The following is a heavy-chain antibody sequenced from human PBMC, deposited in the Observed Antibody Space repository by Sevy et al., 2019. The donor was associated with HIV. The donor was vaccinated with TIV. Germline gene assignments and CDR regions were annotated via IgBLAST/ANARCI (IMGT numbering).Heavy chain of an antibody. V-gene: IGHV1-8*01. Sequence: ASVKVSCKASGYTFTFYDINWVRQATGQGLEWVGWMNPNSGNTGYAQKFQGRVTMTRNTPISTAYMELSSLGSEETAVFYCARGASLYSSSIIEYDYWGQGTLVTVSS. CDR3: ARGASLYSSSIIEYDY. D-gene: IGHD6-6*01. CDR2: MNPNSGNT. CDR1: GYTFTFYD. J-gene: IGHJ4*02.